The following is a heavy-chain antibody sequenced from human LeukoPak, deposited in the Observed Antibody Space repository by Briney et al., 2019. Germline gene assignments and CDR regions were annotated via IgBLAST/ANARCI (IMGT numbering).Heavy chain of an antibody. CDR2: IYYSGST. CDR3: ARAVTYYYDSSGYPTLDY. J-gene: IGHJ4*02. V-gene: IGHV4-59*08. D-gene: IGHD3-22*01. CDR1: GGSISSYY. Sequence: PSETLSLTCSVSGGSISSYYWSWIRQPPGEGLEWIGYIYYSGSTNYNPSLKSRVTISVDMSKNQFSLKLSSVTAADTAVYYCARAVTYYYDSSGYPTLDYWGQGTLVTVSS.